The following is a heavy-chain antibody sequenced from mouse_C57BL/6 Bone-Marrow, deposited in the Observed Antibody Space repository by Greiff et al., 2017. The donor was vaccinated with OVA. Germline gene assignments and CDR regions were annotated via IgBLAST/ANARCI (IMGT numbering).Heavy chain of an antibody. J-gene: IGHJ2*01. Sequence: DVQLQESGPGLVKPSQSLSLTCSVTGYSITSGYYWNWIRQFPGNKLEWMGYISYDGSNNYNPSLKNRISITRDTSKNQFFLKLNSVTTEDTATYYCARERVTGTLDYWGQGTTLTVSS. CDR3: ARERVTGTLDY. CDR2: ISYDGSN. V-gene: IGHV3-6*01. CDR1: GYSITSGYY. D-gene: IGHD4-1*01.